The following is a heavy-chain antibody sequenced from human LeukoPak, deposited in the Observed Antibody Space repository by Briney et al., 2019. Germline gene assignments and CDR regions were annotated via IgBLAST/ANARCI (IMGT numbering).Heavy chain of an antibody. CDR1: GFPFSSYG. V-gene: IGHV3-33*01. J-gene: IGHJ4*02. D-gene: IGHD3-10*01. CDR2: IWYDGSNK. Sequence: GGSLGLSFAASGFPFSSYGMHWVRPAPGKGLGWVAVIWYDGSNKYYADSVKGRFTISRDNSKNTLYLQMNSLRAEDTAVYYCARDPRLLWFGDDPYYFDYWGQGTLVTVSS. CDR3: ARDPRLLWFGDDPYYFDY.